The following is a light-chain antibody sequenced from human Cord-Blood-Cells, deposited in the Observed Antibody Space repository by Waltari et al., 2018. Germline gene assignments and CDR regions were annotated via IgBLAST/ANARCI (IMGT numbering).Light chain of an antibody. J-gene: IGKJ2*01. V-gene: IGKV3-20*01. CDR3: QQYGSSPYT. CDR2: GAS. CDR1: QSVSRSY. Sequence: EIVLPQSPGTLSLSPGERATLSCRASQSVSRSYLAGYQQKPGQAPRLLSYGASSRATGIPDRFSGSGSGTDFTLTISRLEPEDFAVYYCQQYGSSPYTFGQGTKLEIK.